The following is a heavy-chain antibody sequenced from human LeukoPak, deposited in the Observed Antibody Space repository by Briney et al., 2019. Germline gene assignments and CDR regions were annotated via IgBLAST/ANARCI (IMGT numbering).Heavy chain of an antibody. CDR1: GFTFSSYA. CDR2: ISGSGGST. V-gene: IGHV3-23*01. Sequence: GGSLRLSCAASGFTFSSYAMSWVPQAPGKGLEWVSAISGSGGSTYYADSVKGRFTISRDNSKNTLYLQMNSLRAEDTAVYYCAKLQGYSSSWYEYYWGQGTLVTVSS. J-gene: IGHJ4*02. D-gene: IGHD6-13*01. CDR3: AKLQGYSSSWYEYY.